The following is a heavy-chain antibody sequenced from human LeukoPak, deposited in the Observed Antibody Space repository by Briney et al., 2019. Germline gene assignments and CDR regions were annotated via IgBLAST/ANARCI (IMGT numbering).Heavy chain of an antibody. CDR3: ARHLNNCGDDCYIFDY. V-gene: IGHV4-59*08. CDR1: GGSVSSYY. Sequence: PSETLSLTCSVSGGSVSSYYWSWIRQSPGKGLEWIGYIHNSGSTNYNPSLKSRVTISVDTSKNQFSLRVSSVTAADTAVYYCARHLNNCGDDCYIFDYWGQGTLVTVSS. D-gene: IGHD2-21*01. J-gene: IGHJ4*02. CDR2: IHNSGST.